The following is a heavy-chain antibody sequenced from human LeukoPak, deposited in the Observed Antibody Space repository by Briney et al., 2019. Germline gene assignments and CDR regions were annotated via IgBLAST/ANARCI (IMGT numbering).Heavy chain of an antibody. Sequence: GGSLRLSCAASGFTVSNYAMSWVRQAPGKGLEWVSAITGSDGTTYYADSVKGRFTISRDNSKNTLYLQMNSLRVEDTAVYYCAQWGDYDILTGYYVSDYWGQGTLVTVSS. D-gene: IGHD3-9*01. CDR3: AQWGDYDILTGYYVSDY. J-gene: IGHJ4*02. V-gene: IGHV3-23*01. CDR2: ITGSDGTT. CDR1: GFTVSNYA.